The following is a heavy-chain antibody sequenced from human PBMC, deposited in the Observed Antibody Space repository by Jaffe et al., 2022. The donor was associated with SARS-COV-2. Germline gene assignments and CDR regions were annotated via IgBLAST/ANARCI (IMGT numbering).Heavy chain of an antibody. CDR2: INVGNGNT. CDR1: GYTFTDYH. CDR3: ARVGGRYFDWGFWWYYGLDV. D-gene: IGHD3-9*01. V-gene: IGHV1-3*01. J-gene: IGHJ6*02. Sequence: QVHLVQSGAEVKKPGASLKVSCKASGYTFTDYHIYWVRQAPGQRPEWMGWINVGNGNTRYSQNFQDRVTITRDISASTVYMELSSLRSEDTALYYCARVGGRYFDWGFWWYYGLDVWGQGTTVIVSS.